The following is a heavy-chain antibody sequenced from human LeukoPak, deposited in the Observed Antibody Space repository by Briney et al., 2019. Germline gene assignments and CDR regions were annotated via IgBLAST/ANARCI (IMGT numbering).Heavy chain of an antibody. Sequence: SETLSLTCTVSGGSISSYYWSWIRQPPGKGLEWIGYIYYSGSTNYNPSLKSRVTISADTSKNQFSLKLSSVTAADTAVYYCAREMSGYSYGPNWFDPWGQGTLVTVSS. D-gene: IGHD5-18*01. J-gene: IGHJ5*02. CDR1: GGSISSYY. CDR2: IYYSGST. V-gene: IGHV4-59*01. CDR3: AREMSGYSYGPNWFDP.